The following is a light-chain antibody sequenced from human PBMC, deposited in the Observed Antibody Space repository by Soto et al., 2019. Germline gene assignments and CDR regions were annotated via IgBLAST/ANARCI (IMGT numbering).Light chain of an antibody. J-gene: IGKJ2*01. CDR3: QQSYSSPHT. V-gene: IGKV1-39*01. CDR1: KRRSSY. CDR2: TTS. Sequence: DIQMTQSTSSLSASVGDRVTITCRASKRRSSYLKWYQQKPGKAPKLLIYTTSSLQSGVPSRFSGSGSGTDFTLTISRLQPEDFATYYCQQSYSSPHTFGKGTKLEIK.